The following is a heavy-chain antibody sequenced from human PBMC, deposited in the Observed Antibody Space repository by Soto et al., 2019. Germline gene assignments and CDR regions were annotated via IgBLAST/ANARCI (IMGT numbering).Heavy chain of an antibody. J-gene: IGHJ5*02. CDR2: IYYSGST. Sequence: QVQLQESGPGLVKPSQTLSLTCTVSGGSISSGDYYWSWIRQPPGKGLEWIGYIYYSGSTYYNPSLKSRVTISVDTSKNQFSLKLSSVTAADTAVYYCASVYCSGGSCYPNWFDPWGQGTLVTVSS. V-gene: IGHV4-30-4*01. CDR3: ASVYCSGGSCYPNWFDP. CDR1: GGSISSGDYY. D-gene: IGHD2-15*01.